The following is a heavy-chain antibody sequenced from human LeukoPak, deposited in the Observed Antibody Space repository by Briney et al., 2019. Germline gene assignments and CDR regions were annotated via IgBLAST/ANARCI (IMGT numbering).Heavy chain of an antibody. D-gene: IGHD6-13*01. CDR3: AKDMLAGTTPRTDF. Sequence: GESLRLSCAASGFTFSSYDMTWVRQVPGKGLEWVSTSDSVGNTFYADSVKGRFTISRDNSKNTLYLQMNSLRAEDTAVYYCAKDMLAGTTPRTDFWGQGTLVTASS. CDR2: SDSVGNT. J-gene: IGHJ4*02. CDR1: GFTFSSYD. V-gene: IGHV3-23*01.